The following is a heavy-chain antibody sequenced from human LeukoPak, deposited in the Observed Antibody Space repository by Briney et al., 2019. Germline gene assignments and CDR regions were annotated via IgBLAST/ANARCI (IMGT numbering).Heavy chain of an antibody. D-gene: IGHD4-17*01. V-gene: IGHV3-33*06. CDR3: AKDPRGYGDYGDN. J-gene: IGHJ4*02. Sequence: SGGSLRLSCAASGFTFSSYGLHWVRQAPGKGLEWVAVIWYDGSNKYYADSVKGRFTISRDNSKNTLYLHMNSLRAEDTAVYYCAKDPRGYGDYGDNWGQGTLVTVSS. CDR1: GFTFSSYG. CDR2: IWYDGSNK.